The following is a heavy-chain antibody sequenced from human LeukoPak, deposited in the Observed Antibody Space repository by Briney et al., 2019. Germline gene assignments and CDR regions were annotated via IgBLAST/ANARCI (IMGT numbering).Heavy chain of an antibody. CDR3: ARHATYYDILTGYRRPRGAFDY. CDR1: GGSFSGYY. J-gene: IGHJ4*02. D-gene: IGHD3-9*01. Sequence: SETLSLTCAVYGGSFSGYYWSWVRQPPGKGLEWIGEINHSGSTNYNPSLKSRVTISVDTSKNQFSLKLSSVTAADTAVYYCARHATYYDILTGYRRPRGAFDYWGQGTLVTVSS. CDR2: INHSGST. V-gene: IGHV4-34*01.